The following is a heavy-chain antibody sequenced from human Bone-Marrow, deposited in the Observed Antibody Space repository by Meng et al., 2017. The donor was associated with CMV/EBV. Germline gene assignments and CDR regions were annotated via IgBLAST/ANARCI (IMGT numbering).Heavy chain of an antibody. CDR1: GFTFSNYW. V-gene: IGHV3-74*01. Sequence: VELGGAGGGLIQAGGSLRLSFEDSGFTFSNYWMHWVRQVPGEGLVWVSRINEDGRITSYADSVKGRFTISRDNARNTLYLQMNSLRADDSAVYYCARDLSGSRDYWGRGTLVTVSS. CDR3: ARDLSGSRDY. J-gene: IGHJ4*02. D-gene: IGHD1-26*01. CDR2: INEDGRIT.